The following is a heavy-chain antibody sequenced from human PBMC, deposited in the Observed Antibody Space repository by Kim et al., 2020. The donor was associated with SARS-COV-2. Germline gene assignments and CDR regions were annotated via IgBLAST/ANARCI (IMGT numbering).Heavy chain of an antibody. D-gene: IGHD6-19*01. Sequence: SETLSLTCAVSGGSISSSNWWSWVRQPPGKGLEWIGEIYHSGSTNYNPSLKSRVTISVDKSKNQFSLKLSSVTAADTAVYYCARDSAEYIAVAGTGWFDPWGQGTLVTVSS. CDR3: ARDSAEYIAVAGTGWFDP. CDR2: IYHSGST. CDR1: GGSISSSNW. J-gene: IGHJ5*02. V-gene: IGHV4-4*02.